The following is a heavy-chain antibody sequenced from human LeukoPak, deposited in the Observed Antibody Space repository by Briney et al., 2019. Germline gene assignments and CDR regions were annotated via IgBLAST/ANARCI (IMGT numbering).Heavy chain of an antibody. CDR1: GGSISSYY. V-gene: IGHV4-59*01. J-gene: IGHJ5*02. CDR3: ARAPGKAAAGTRWFDP. CDR2: IYYSGST. D-gene: IGHD6-13*01. Sequence: SETLSLTCTVSGGSISSYYWSWIRQPPGKGLEWIGYIYYSGSTNYNPSLKSRVTITVDTSKNQFSLKLSSVTAADTAVYYCARAPGKAAAGTRWFDPWGQGTLVTVSS.